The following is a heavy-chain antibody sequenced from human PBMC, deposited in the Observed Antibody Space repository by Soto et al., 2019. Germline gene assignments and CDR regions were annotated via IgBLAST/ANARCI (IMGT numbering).Heavy chain of an antibody. CDR2: INAGNGNT. V-gene: IGHV1-3*01. D-gene: IGHD3-22*01. J-gene: IGHJ3*02. CDR1: GYKFTRHG. CDR3: ARDKPDNYDSSGYSHVGDVFDI. Sequence: ASVKVSCNASGYKFTRHGIQWVRQAPGQRLEWMGWINAGNGNTKYSQISQGRLTFSLDTSASTAYMELSSLRSEDTAVYYCARDKPDNYDSSGYSHVGDVFDIWGQGTMVTVSS.